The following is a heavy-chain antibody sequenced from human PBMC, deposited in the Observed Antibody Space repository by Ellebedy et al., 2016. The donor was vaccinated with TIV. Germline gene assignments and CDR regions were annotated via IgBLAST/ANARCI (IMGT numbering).Heavy chain of an antibody. CDR1: GFSFSNFW. J-gene: IGHJ5*02. CDR2: IKTDGSET. D-gene: IGHD3-3*01. CDR3: VGFGVFNL. V-gene: IGHV3-7*01. Sequence: GESLKISCAARGFSFSNFWMSCVRQAPGKGLAWVAHIKTDGSETYYVDSVKGRFTISRENAKNALFLQMDGLRVDDSAVYYCVGFGVFNLWGQGAPVTVSS.